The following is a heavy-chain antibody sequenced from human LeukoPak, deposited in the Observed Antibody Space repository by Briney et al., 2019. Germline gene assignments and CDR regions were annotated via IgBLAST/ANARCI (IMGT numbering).Heavy chain of an antibody. V-gene: IGHV4-34*01. CDR1: GGSFSGYY. CDR2: INHSGST. Sequence: SETLSLTCAVYGGSFSGYYWSWIRQPPGKGLEWIGEINHSGSTNYNPSLKSRVTISVDTSKNQFSLKLSSVTAADTAVHYCARGTGTSDYWGQGTLVTVSS. J-gene: IGHJ4*02. CDR3: ARGTGTSDY. D-gene: IGHD1-1*01.